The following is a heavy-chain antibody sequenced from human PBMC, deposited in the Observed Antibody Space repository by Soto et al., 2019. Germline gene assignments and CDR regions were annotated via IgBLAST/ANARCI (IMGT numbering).Heavy chain of an antibody. Sequence: EVQLVESGGGLVQPGRSLRLSCAASGFFFEDYAMHWVRKAPGKGLEWVSAISWNSGNIGYADSVKGRFTISRDNAKNSLYLQMNSLRTEDTAFYFCAKDMRSSQGGRYAAELWGQGTLVTVSS. V-gene: IGHV3-9*01. D-gene: IGHD6-19*01. CDR2: ISWNSGNI. CDR1: GFFFEDYA. J-gene: IGHJ4*02. CDR3: AKDMRSSQGGRYAAEL.